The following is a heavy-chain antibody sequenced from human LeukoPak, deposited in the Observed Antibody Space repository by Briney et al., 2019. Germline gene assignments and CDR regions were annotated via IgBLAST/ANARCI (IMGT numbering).Heavy chain of an antibody. CDR1: GYNFNSHG. Sequence: ASVTVSCKASGYNFNSHGFIWVRQAPGQGLEWMGWISTYNGNTNYAQKFQGRVTMTTDTSTSTVSMELRSLRSDDTALYYCARDGRRGYSGYRFDYWGQGTLVTVSS. J-gene: IGHJ4*02. CDR3: ARDGRRGYSGYRFDY. V-gene: IGHV1-18*04. D-gene: IGHD5-12*01. CDR2: ISTYNGNT.